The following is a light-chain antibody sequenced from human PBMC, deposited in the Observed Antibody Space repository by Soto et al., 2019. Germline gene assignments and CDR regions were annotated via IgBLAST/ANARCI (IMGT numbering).Light chain of an antibody. Sequence: AIRMTRSPSSFSASTGDRVTITCRASQGISSYLAWYQQKPGKAPKLLIYAASTLQSGVPPRFSGSGSGTDFTLTISCLQSEDFATYYCQQYYSYPWTFGQGTKVDIK. J-gene: IGKJ1*01. CDR2: AAS. V-gene: IGKV1-8*01. CDR3: QQYYSYPWT. CDR1: QGISSY.